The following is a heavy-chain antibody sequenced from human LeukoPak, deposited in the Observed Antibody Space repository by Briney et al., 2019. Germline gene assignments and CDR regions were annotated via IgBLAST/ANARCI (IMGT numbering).Heavy chain of an antibody. J-gene: IGHJ4*02. CDR2: VTGSGSVTSST. Sequence: PGRSLRLSCAASGFTFSSYGMHWVRQAPGKGLEWVSSVTGSGSVTSSTYYADSVKGRFTISRDNSKNTLYLQMNSLRAEDTALYYCAKEGTYNNFWSGYFHWGQGALVTVSS. V-gene: IGHV3-23*01. CDR3: AKEGTYNNFWSGYFH. D-gene: IGHD3-3*01. CDR1: GFTFSSYG.